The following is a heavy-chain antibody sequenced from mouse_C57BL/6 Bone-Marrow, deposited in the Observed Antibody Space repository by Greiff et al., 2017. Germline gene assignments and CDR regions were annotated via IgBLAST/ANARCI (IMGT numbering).Heavy chain of an antibody. CDR3: TRIAY. CDR1: GFNIKDDY. Sequence: EVQLQESGAELVRPGASVKLSCPASGFNIKDDYMHWVKQRPEQGLEWIGWIDPENGDTEYAPKFQGKATITVDTSSNTAYLQLSSLTSEDTAVYYCTRIAYWGQGTLVTVSA. V-gene: IGHV14-4*01. CDR2: IDPENGDT. J-gene: IGHJ3*01.